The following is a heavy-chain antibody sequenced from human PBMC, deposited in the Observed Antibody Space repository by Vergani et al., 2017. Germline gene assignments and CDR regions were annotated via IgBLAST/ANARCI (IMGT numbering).Heavy chain of an antibody. CDR2: ISGSGGST. CDR3: ARGTYYGSSGDPVDY. V-gene: IGHV3-23*01. D-gene: IGHD3-22*01. CDR1: GFPLSSYA. Sequence: EVQLLESGGGLVQPGGSLRLLCAASGFPLSSYAMSWVRQGPGRGREWVSAISGSGGSTYYADSVTGRVTIARDNSKNALYLQMNSLRAEDAAVYYCARGTYYGSSGDPVDYWGQGTLVTVSS. J-gene: IGHJ4*02.